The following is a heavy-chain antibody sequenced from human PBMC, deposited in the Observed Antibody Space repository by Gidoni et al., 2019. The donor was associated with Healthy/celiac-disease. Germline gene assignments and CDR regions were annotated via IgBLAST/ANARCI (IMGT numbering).Heavy chain of an antibody. CDR3: AAYYDFWSGYAIYYYGMDV. Sequence: QVQLVESGVGVVQPGRSLRLSCAASAFPFSSSGMHWVRQAPGKGLEWVAVISDDGSNKYYADSVKGRFTISRDNSKNTLYLQMNSLRAEDTAVYYCAAYYDFWSGYAIYYYGMDVWGQGTTVTVSS. D-gene: IGHD3-3*01. CDR2: ISDDGSNK. CDR1: AFPFSSSG. V-gene: IGHV3-30*03. J-gene: IGHJ6*02.